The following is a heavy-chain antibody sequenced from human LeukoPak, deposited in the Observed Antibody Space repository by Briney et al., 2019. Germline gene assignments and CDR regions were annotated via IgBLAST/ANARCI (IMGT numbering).Heavy chain of an antibody. CDR3: AKELGSEYFDY. J-gene: IGHJ4*02. CDR2: ISSSSSTI. Sequence: PGGSLRLSCAASGFTFSSYSMNWVRQAPGKGLEWVSYISSSSSTIYYADSVKGRFTISRDNAKNSLYLQMNSLRAEDTAVYYCAKELGSEYFDYWGQGTLVTVSS. D-gene: IGHD6-19*01. CDR1: GFTFSSYS. V-gene: IGHV3-48*04.